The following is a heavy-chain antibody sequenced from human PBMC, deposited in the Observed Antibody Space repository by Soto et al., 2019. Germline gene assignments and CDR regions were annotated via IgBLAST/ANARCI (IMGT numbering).Heavy chain of an antibody. V-gene: IGHV3-74*01. CDR3: AKREGNTYGLFH. Sequence: EVQLVESGGGLVQPGGSLRLSCAASGFSFSNYWIHWVRQAPGKGLVWVSRIKTDGSSTDYAASVKGRLTISRDNAKNTLYLQLTSLTAEDTAVYYCAKREGNTYGLFHWGQGTLVNVSS. J-gene: IGHJ4*02. D-gene: IGHD5-18*01. CDR1: GFSFSNYW. CDR2: IKTDGSST.